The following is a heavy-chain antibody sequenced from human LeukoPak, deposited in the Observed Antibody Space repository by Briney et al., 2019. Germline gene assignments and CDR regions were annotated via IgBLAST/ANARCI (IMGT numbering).Heavy chain of an antibody. Sequence: GGSLRLSCAASGFTFNSYGMHWVRQAPGKGLEWVAVISYDGPKKYYADSVKGRFTISRDDSKSTLYPQMNSLRPEDTAVYYCAKEKLPSGYSFLTDYWGQGTLVTV. V-gene: IGHV3-30*18. J-gene: IGHJ4*02. CDR1: GFTFNSYG. CDR2: ISYDGPKK. CDR3: AKEKLPSGYSFLTDY. D-gene: IGHD5-18*01.